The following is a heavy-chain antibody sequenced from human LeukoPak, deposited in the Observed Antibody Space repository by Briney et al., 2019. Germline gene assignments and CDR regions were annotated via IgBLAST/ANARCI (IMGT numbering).Heavy chain of an antibody. D-gene: IGHD3-22*01. CDR1: GXTFSSYG. Sequence: GESLKISFAASGXTFSSYGMHWVRQAPGKGLEWVAILWYDGSNKYYADSVKGRFTISRDNSKITLYLQMNSLRAEDTAVYYCARGVMYYDSSGYLFDYWGQGILVTVSS. CDR3: ARGVMYYDSSGYLFDY. V-gene: IGHV3-33*01. J-gene: IGHJ4*02. CDR2: LWYDGSNK.